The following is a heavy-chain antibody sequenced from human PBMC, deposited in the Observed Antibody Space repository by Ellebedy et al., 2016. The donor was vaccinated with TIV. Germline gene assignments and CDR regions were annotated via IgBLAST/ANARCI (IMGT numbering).Heavy chain of an antibody. CDR1: GFSVSSYW. CDR3: ARTVMDV. J-gene: IGHJ6*03. V-gene: IGHV3-7*01. Sequence: GESLKISCAASGFSVSSYWMSWVRQAPGKGLEWVATITEDGSERFYVDSVKGRVTISRDDANNSLYLQMNSLRVEDTAVYYCARTVMDVWGKGTTVSVFS. CDR2: ITEDGSER.